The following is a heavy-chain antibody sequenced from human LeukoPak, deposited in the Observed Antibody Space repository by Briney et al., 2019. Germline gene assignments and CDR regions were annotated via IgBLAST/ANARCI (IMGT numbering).Heavy chain of an antibody. V-gene: IGHV1-2*02. CDR1: GYTFTGYY. J-gene: IGHJ6*02. D-gene: IGHD3-9*01. CDR3: ARDLMVLRYFAPPSYDYGMDV. CDR2: INPNSGGT. Sequence: ASVKVSCKASGYTFTGYYLHWVRQAPGQGLEWMGWINPNSGGTNYAQKFQGRVTMTRDTSISTAYMELSRLRSDDTAVCYCARDLMVLRYFAPPSYDYGMDVWGQGTTVTVSS.